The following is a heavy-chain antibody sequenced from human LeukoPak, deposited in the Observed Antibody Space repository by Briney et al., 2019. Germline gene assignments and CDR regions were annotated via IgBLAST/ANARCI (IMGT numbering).Heavy chain of an antibody. V-gene: IGHV4-39*01. CDR1: GVSISSSSYY. Sequence: SETLSPTCTVSGVSISSSSYYWGWIRQPPGKGLEWIGSIYYSGSTYYNPSLKSRVTISGDTSKNQFSLKLSSVTAADTAVYYCARRAPTMIDYWGQGTLVTVSS. J-gene: IGHJ4*02. D-gene: IGHD5-12*01. CDR2: IYYSGST. CDR3: ARRAPTMIDY.